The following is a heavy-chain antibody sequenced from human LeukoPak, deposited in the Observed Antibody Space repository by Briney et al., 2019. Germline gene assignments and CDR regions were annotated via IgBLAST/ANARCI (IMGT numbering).Heavy chain of an antibody. CDR2: IYYSGST. J-gene: IGHJ5*02. CDR3: ARGFHIVFTWFDP. CDR1: SGSISSSSSY. V-gene: IGHV4-39*07. D-gene: IGHD2-21*01. Sequence: SETLSLTCTVSSGSISSSSSYWGWIRQPPGKGLEWIGSIYYSGSTNYNPSLKSRVTISVDTSKNQFSLKLSSVTAADTAVYYCARGFHIVFTWFDPWGQGTLVTVSS.